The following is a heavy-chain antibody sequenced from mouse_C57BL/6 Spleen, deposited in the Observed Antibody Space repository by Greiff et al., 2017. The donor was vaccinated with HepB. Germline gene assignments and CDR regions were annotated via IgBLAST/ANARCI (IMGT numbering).Heavy chain of an antibody. V-gene: IGHV10-3*01. D-gene: IGHD2-4*01. CDR1: GFTFNTYA. CDR3: VREEEYDYYYAMDY. CDR2: IRSKSSNYAT. J-gene: IGHJ4*01. Sequence: EVQVVESGGGLVQPKGSLKLSCAASGFTFNTYAMHWVRQAPGKGLEWVARIRSKSSNYATYYADSVKDRFTISRDDSQSMLYLQMNNLKTEDTAMYYCVREEEYDYYYAMDYWGQGTSVTVSS.